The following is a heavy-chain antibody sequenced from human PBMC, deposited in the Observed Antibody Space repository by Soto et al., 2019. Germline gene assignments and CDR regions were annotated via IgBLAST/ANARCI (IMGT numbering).Heavy chain of an antibody. J-gene: IGHJ6*02. CDR3: AREDYYDSSGYLGKYYYGMDV. V-gene: IGHV4-39*02. Sequence: SETLCLTCTVSGGSISSSSYYWGWIRQPPGKGLEWIGSIYYSGSTYYNPSLKSRVTISVDTSKNQFSLKLSSVTAADTAVYYCAREDYYDSSGYLGKYYYGMDVWGQGTTVTVSS. CDR1: GGSISSSSYY. D-gene: IGHD3-22*01. CDR2: IYYSGST.